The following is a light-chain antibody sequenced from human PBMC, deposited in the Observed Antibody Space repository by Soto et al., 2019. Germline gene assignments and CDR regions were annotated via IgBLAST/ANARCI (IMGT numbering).Light chain of an antibody. CDR1: QSVRSY. J-gene: IGKJ1*01. V-gene: IGKV3-11*01. CDR2: DAS. Sequence: EIVLTQSPATLSLSPGERATLSCRASQSVRSYLAWYQQKLGQTPRLLIYDASNRATGIPARFSGSGSGTDFTLTISSLEPEDFAVYYCQQRSNRPETFGQGTKVDIK. CDR3: QQRSNRPET.